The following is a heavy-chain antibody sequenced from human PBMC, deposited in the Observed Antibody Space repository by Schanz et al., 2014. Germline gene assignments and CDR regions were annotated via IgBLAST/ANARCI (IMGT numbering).Heavy chain of an antibody. J-gene: IGHJ4*02. V-gene: IGHV3-48*01. D-gene: IGHD1-26*01. CDR2: ISSSSSTR. CDR3: ARDHTTESYYSAGPPIDY. Sequence: EVQLVESGGDLVQPGGSLRLSCAASGFTFSSYSMNWVRQAPGKGLEWVSYISSSSSTRYYADSVKGRFTISRDNSKNTLFLQMNSLRAEDTAVYYCARDHTTESYYSAGPPIDYSRQGTLLTVSS. CDR1: GFTFSSYS.